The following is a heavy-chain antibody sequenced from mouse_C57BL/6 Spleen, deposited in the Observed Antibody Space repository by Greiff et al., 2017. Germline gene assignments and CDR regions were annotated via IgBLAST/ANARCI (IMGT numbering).Heavy chain of an antibody. CDR2: INPSSVYT. CDR1: GSTFTSYW. V-gene: IGHV1-7*01. J-gene: IGHJ3*01. Sequence: VQLQQFWAELAKPGASVKLSCKASGSTFTSYWMHWVKQRPGQGLEWIGYINPSSVYTKFNQKFKDKATLTADKSSSTAYMQLSSLTYEDSAVYYCARSYGSSPAWFAYWGQGTLVTVSA. CDR3: ARSYGSSPAWFAY. D-gene: IGHD1-1*01.